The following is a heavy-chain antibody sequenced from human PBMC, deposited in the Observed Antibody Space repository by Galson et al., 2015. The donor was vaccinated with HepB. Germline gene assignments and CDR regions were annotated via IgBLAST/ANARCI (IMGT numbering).Heavy chain of an antibody. CDR2: ISYDGSNK. J-gene: IGHJ2*01. CDR3: AKVPQQWLKLGPFDY. V-gene: IGHV3-30*18. CDR1: GFTFSSYG. D-gene: IGHD6-19*01. Sequence: SLRLSCAASGFTFSSYGMHWVRQAPGKGLEWVAVISYDGSNKYYADSVKGRFTISRDNSKNTLYLQMNSLRAEDTAVYYCAKVPQQWLKLGPFDYWGRGTLVTVSS.